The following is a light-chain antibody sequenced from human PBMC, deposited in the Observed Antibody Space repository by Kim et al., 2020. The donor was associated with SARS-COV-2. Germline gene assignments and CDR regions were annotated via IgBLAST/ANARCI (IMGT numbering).Light chain of an antibody. CDR2: RNN. V-gene: IGLV1-47*01. CDR3: AAWDDSLSGAV. CDR1: SSNIGSNY. J-gene: IGLJ7*01. Sequence: QRVTISCSGSSSNIGSNYVYWYQQLPGTAPKLRIYRNNQRPSGVPDRFSCSKSGTSASRAISGLRSEDEAYYYCAAWDDSLSGAVFGGGTQLTVL.